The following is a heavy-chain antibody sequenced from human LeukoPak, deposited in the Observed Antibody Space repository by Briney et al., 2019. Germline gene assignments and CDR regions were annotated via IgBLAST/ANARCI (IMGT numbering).Heavy chain of an antibody. Sequence: RSKTFGGTTEYAASVKGGCTISRDDSRSIAYLQMNTLKTEDTAVYYCTGHLSISNYGPHWGQGTLVTVSS. D-gene: IGHD3-10*01. CDR2: RSKTFGGTT. J-gene: IGHJ4*02. V-gene: IGHV3-49*02. CDR3: TGHLSISNYGPH.